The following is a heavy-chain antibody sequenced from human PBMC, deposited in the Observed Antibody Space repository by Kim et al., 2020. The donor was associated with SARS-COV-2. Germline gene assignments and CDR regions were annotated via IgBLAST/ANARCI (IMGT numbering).Heavy chain of an antibody. V-gene: IGHV3-11*06. Sequence: GGSLRLSCSASGFTFTDYYMIWIRQAPGKGLEWVSYISSSSRNTKYADSVKGRFSISRDNARNSLFLQMNSLRADDTAVYYCATELGSKFDYWGQGTLVTVSS. CDR1: GFTFTDYY. J-gene: IGHJ4*02. CDR2: ISSSSRNT. CDR3: ATELGSKFDY. D-gene: IGHD3-16*01.